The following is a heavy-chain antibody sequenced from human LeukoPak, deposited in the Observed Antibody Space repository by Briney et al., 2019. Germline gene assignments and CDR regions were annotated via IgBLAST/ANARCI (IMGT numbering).Heavy chain of an antibody. CDR3: ARGASRGFDY. CDR2: INPNGGGA. V-gene: IGHV1-2*04. CDR1: GYTFTGYY. Sequence: ASVKVSCKASGYTFTGYYMHWVRQAPGLGLEWMGWINPNGGGANYAQKFQGWVTMTRDTSISTAYMELSGLRSDDTAVYYCARGASRGFDYWGQGTLVTVSS. J-gene: IGHJ4*02. D-gene: IGHD6-13*01.